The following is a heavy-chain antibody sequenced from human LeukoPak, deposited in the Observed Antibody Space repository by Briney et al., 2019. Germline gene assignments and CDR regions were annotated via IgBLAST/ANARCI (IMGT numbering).Heavy chain of an antibody. CDR2: IYHSGST. Sequence: PSQTLSLTCAVSGGSISSGGSSWSWIRQPPGKGLEWIGYIYHSGSTYYNPSLKSRVTISVDRSKNQFSLKLSSVTAADTAVYYCARGGSDSSGYYRNYYYYGMDVWGQGTTVTVSS. CDR3: ARGGSDSSGYYRNYYYYGMDV. CDR1: GGSISSGGSS. J-gene: IGHJ6*02. V-gene: IGHV4-30-2*01. D-gene: IGHD3-22*01.